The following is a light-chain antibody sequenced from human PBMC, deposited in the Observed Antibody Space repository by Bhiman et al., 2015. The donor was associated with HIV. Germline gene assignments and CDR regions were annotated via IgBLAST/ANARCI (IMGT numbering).Light chain of an antibody. CDR1: SSDVGKYNY. V-gene: IGLV2-14*01. Sequence: QSALTQPRSVSGSPGQSVTISCTGTSSDVGKYNYVSWYQQQPGKAPKVLIYDVSQRPSGLSNRFSGSKSGNTASLTISGLQAEDEADYYCSSYTTSSTVVFGGGTKLTVL. CDR2: DVS. J-gene: IGLJ2*01. CDR3: SSYTTSSTVV.